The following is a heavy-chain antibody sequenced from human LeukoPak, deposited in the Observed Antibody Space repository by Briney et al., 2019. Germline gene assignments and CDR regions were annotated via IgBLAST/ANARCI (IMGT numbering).Heavy chain of an antibody. D-gene: IGHD3-3*01. CDR1: GFTFSSYS. V-gene: IGHV3-21*01. CDR3: ARDRPYYDFWSGYYPDGYYYYGMDV. CDR2: ISSSSSYI. J-gene: IGHJ6*02. Sequence: PGGSLRLSCAASGFTFSSYSMNWVRQAPGKGLEWVSSISSSSSYIYYADSVKGRFTISRDNAKNSLYLQMNSLRAEDTAVYYCARDRPYYDFWSGYYPDGYYYYGMDVWGQGTTVTVSS.